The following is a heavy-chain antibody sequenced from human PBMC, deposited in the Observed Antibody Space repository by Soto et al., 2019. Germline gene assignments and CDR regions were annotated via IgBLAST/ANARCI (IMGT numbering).Heavy chain of an antibody. CDR1: GYTFTSYD. Sequence: EASVKVSCKASGYTFTSYDINWVRQATGQGLEWMGWMNPNSGNTGYAQKFQGRVTMTRNTSISTAYMELSSLRSEDTAVYYCARFGGSGSFFYYYYYMDVWGKGTTVTVSS. V-gene: IGHV1-8*01. J-gene: IGHJ6*03. D-gene: IGHD3-10*01. CDR2: MNPNSGNT. CDR3: ARFGGSGSFFYYYYYMDV.